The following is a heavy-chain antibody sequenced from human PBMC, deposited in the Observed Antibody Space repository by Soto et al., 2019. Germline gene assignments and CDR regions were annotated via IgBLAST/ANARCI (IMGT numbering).Heavy chain of an antibody. V-gene: IGHV1-69*04. D-gene: IGHD1-26*01. CDR1: GGTFSSYT. CDR3: ARDQGATILNAFDI. Sequence: SVKVSCKASGGTFSSYTISWVRQAPGQGLEWMGRIIPILGIANYAQKFQGGVTITADKSTSTAYMELSSLRSEDTAVYYCARDQGATILNAFDIWGQGTMVTVSS. J-gene: IGHJ3*02. CDR2: IIPILGIA.